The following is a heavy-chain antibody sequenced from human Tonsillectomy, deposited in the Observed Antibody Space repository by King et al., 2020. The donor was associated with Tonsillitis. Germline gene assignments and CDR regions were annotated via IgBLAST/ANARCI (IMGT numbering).Heavy chain of an antibody. CDR2: IYPGDSDT. V-gene: IGHV5-51*01. D-gene: IGHD1-26*01. J-gene: IGHJ3*02. CDR3: AAPSGSFYGGSFAI. CDR1: GYSFTNYW. Sequence: VQLVESGAEVKKPGESLKISCKDSGYSFTNYWIGWVRQMPGKGLEWMGIIYPGDSDTRYRPSFQGQVTISADKSFNTAYLQWSSLKASDTALYYCAAPSGSFYGGSFAIWGQGTMVTVSS.